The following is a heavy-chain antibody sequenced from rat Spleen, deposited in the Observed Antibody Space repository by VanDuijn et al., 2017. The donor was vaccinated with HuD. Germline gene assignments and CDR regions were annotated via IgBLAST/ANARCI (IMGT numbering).Heavy chain of an antibody. D-gene: IGHD1-5*01. J-gene: IGHJ2*01. CDR2: ISYDGKNP. V-gene: IGHV5-29*01. CDR1: GFTFSDYY. Sequence: EVQPVESDGGLVQPGRSLKLSCAASGFTFSDYYMAWVRQAPTKGLGWVATISYDGKNPYYLDSLKGRFTISRDNAKNTLYLQMDSMRSEDTATYYCTREIMFYFDYWGQGVMVTVSS. CDR3: TREIMFYFDY.